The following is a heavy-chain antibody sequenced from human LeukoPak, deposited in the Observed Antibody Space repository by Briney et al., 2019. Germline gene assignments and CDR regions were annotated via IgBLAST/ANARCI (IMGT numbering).Heavy chain of an antibody. J-gene: IGHJ4*02. D-gene: IGHD3-22*01. Sequence: GGSLRLSCAVSGFTFSSNYMSWVRQAPGKGLEWVSVIYSGGTTYYADSVKGRFTISRDNSKNTLYLQMNSLRAEDTAVYYCARHDSGYGPFDYWGRGTLVTVSS. V-gene: IGHV3-53*01. CDR2: IYSGGTT. CDR1: GFTFSSNY. CDR3: ARHDSGYGPFDY.